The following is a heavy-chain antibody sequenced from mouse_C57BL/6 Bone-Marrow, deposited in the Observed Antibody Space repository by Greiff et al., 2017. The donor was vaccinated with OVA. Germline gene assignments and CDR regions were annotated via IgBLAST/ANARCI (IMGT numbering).Heavy chain of an antibody. CDR2: IDPSDSYT. CDR3: ARGARWPPYAMDY. J-gene: IGHJ4*01. V-gene: IGHV1-69*01. D-gene: IGHD2-3*01. Sequence: QVQLQQSGAELVMPGASVKLSCKASGYTFTSYWMHWVKQRPGQGLEWLGEIDPSDSYTNYNQKFKGKSTLTVDKASSTAYMQLSSLTSEDSAVYYGARGARWPPYAMDYWGQGTSVTVSS. CDR1: GYTFTSYW.